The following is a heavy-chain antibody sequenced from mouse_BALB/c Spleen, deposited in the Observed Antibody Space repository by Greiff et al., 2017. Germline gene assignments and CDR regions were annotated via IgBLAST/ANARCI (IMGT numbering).Heavy chain of an antibody. J-gene: IGHJ4*01. CDR1: GFTFSSYT. Sequence: EVQGVESGGGLVQPGGSLKLSCAASGFTFSSYTMSWVRQTPEKRLEWVAYISNGGGSTYYPDTVKGRFTISRDNAKNTLYLQMSSLKSEDTAMYYCARDRAMDYWGQGTSVTVSS. CDR2: ISNGGGST. V-gene: IGHV5-12-2*01. CDR3: ARDRAMDY.